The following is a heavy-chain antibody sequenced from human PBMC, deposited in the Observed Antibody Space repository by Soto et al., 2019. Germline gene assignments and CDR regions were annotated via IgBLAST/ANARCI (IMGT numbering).Heavy chain of an antibody. CDR1: GGTFSSYA. V-gene: IGHV1-69*01. D-gene: IGHD2-2*02. CDR2: ITPIFGTA. J-gene: IGHJ6*02. Sequence: QVQLVQSGAEVKKPGSSVKVSCKASGGTFSSYAISWVRQAPGQGLEWMGGITPIFGTANYAQKFQGRVTIIADESTSTAYMELSSLRSEDTAVYYCAREGCSSTRCYSDPYYGMDVWGQGTTVTVSS. CDR3: AREGCSSTRCYSDPYYGMDV.